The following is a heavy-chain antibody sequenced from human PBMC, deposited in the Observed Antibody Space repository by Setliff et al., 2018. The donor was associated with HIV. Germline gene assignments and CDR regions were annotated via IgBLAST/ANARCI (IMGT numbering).Heavy chain of an antibody. CDR1: GYTFTGYF. V-gene: IGHV1-2*02. CDR3: ATHDQDFHGSAFDTFDI. J-gene: IGHJ3*02. CDR2: VNPDSGDT. Sequence: ASVKVSCKTSGYTFTGYFIHWVRQAPGQGLEWMGWVNPDSGDTNYAQKFQGRLTMTRDTSINTAYMELSRLRSDDTAVYYCATHDQDFHGSAFDTFDIWGQGTMVTVSS. D-gene: IGHD3-9*01.